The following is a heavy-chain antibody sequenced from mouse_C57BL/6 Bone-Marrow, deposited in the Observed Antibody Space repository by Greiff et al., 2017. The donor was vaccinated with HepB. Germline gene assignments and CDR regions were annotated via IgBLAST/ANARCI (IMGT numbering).Heavy chain of an antibody. V-gene: IGHV1-69*01. CDR1: GYTFTSYW. J-gene: IGHJ4*01. CDR2: IDPYDSYT. Sequence: QVQLQQPGAELVMPGASVKLSCKASGYTFTSYWMHWVKQRPGQGLEWIGEIDPYDSYTNYNQKFKGKSTLTVDKSSSTAYMQLSSLTSEDSAVYYCARWGVMDYWGQGTSVTVSS. CDR3: ARWGVMDY.